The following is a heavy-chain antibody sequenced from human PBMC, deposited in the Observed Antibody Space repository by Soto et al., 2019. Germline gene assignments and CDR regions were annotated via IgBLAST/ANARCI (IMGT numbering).Heavy chain of an antibody. D-gene: IGHD1-7*01. CDR1: GFTFSTYG. J-gene: IGHJ2*01. CDR3: AGGRGNYENWNFDL. CDR2: TSGSGRST. Sequence: EVQLVESGEGLVQPGGSLRLSCEGSGFTFSTYGMHWVRQAPGKGLEFVSSTSGSGRSTSYADSVKGRFIISRDNSKSTLYLQMGSRRIEETAVYYCAGGRGNYENWNFDLWGRGSLVTVSS. V-gene: IGHV3-64*02.